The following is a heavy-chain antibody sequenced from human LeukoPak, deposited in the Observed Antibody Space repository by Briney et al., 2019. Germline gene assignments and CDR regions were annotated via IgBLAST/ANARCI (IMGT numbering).Heavy chain of an antibody. D-gene: IGHD5-12*01. Sequence: PSETLSLTCAVYGGSFSGYYWSWIRQPPGKGLEWIGEINHSGSTNYNPSLKSRVTISVDTSKNQFSLKLSSVTAVDTAVYYCARVGYGGYVRRDMFDYWGQGTLVTVSS. CDR2: INHSGST. J-gene: IGHJ4*02. CDR1: GGSFSGYY. V-gene: IGHV4-34*01. CDR3: ARVGYGGYVRRDMFDY.